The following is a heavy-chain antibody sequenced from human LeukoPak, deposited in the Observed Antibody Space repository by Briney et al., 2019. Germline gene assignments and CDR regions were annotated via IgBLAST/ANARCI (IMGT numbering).Heavy chain of an antibody. Sequence: SETLSLTCAVSGYSISSGYYWGWIRQPPGKGLEWIGSIYYSGSTYYNPSLKSRVTISIDTSKNQFSLKLSSVTAADTSVYYCARLSGGNRDYWGQGTLVTVSS. CDR2: IYYSGST. J-gene: IGHJ4*02. D-gene: IGHD4-23*01. CDR1: GYSISSGYY. V-gene: IGHV4-38-2*01. CDR3: ARLSGGNRDY.